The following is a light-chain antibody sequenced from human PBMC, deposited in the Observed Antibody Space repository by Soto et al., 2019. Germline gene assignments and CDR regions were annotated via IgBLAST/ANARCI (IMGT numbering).Light chain of an antibody. CDR1: QSLVHRDGNTY. Sequence: DVVVTQSPLSLPVTLGQASSISCRSSQSLVHRDGNTYLSWFRQRPGQSPRRLIYKVSNREAGVPDGFSGSGSGTDFTLKISRVEAEDVGLYYCMQGSHWPPITFGQGTRLEIK. J-gene: IGKJ5*01. CDR3: MQGSHWPPIT. CDR2: KVS. V-gene: IGKV2-30*02.